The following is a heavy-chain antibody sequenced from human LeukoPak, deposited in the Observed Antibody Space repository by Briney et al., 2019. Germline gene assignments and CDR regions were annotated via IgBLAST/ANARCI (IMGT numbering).Heavy chain of an antibody. J-gene: IGHJ5*02. D-gene: IGHD3-10*01. CDR3: ARVPTKFRGVITWFDP. CDR2: INPNSGGT. V-gene: IGHV1-2*02. Sequence: ASVKVSRKASGDIFTGYYMHWVRQAPGKGLEWMGWINPNSGGTNYAQKFQGRVTMTRDTSISTAYMELSRLRSDDTAVYYCARVPTKFRGVITWFDPWGQGTLVTVSS. CDR1: GDIFTGYY.